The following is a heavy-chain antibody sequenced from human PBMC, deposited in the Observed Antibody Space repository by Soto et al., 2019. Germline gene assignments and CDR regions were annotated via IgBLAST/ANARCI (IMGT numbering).Heavy chain of an antibody. CDR1: GYTFTGYY. CDR3: ARDRGNWNDGGFDY. D-gene: IGHD1-1*01. J-gene: IGHJ4*02. CDR2: INPNSGGT. Sequence: ASVKVSCKASGYTFTGYYMHWVRQAPGQGLEWMGWINPNSGGTNYAQKFQGWVTMTRDTSISTAYMELSRLRSDDTAVYYCARDRGNWNDGGFDYWGQGTLVTVSS. V-gene: IGHV1-2*04.